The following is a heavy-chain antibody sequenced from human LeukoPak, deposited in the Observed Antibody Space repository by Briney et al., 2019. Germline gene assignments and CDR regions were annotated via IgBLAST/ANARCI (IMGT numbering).Heavy chain of an antibody. V-gene: IGHV1-3*01. Sequence: ASAKVSSKASGDTFTSYAMHWVRQAPGQRLLWMGGINARDGYTNYSQKFRASVTITRDTSASTAYMGLSSLRSENTPVYYCARVPGNGFGELPTDYWGQGTLVTASS. CDR1: GDTFTSYA. D-gene: IGHD3-10*01. CDR3: ARVPGNGFGELPTDY. CDR2: INARDGYT. J-gene: IGHJ4*02.